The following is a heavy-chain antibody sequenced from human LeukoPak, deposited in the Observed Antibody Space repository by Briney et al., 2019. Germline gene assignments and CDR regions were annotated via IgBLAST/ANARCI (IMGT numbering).Heavy chain of an antibody. J-gene: IGHJ4*02. CDR2: LYSGGTT. Sequence: GRSLRLSCAASGFTVSSNFMNWVRQAPGKGLEWVSVLYSGGTTFYADSVKGRFTVSRHDSKNTLYLQMNSLRNEDTAVYYCASPSPGGGAAGLFDNWGQGTLVTVSS. CDR1: GFTVSSNF. CDR3: ASPSPGGGAAGLFDN. V-gene: IGHV3-53*04. D-gene: IGHD6-13*01.